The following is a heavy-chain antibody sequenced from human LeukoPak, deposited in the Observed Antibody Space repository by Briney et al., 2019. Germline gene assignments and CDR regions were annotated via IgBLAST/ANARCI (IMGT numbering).Heavy chain of an antibody. J-gene: IGHJ6*02. V-gene: IGHV3-66*01. Sequence: YPGGSLRLSCAASGFTVSSNYMSWVRRAPGKGLEWVSVIYSGGSTYYADSVRGRFTTSRDNSKNTLYLQMNSLRVEDTAVYYCARGAGWTYGMDVWGQGTTVTVSS. CDR1: GFTVSSNY. D-gene: IGHD6-19*01. CDR2: IYSGGST. CDR3: ARGAGWTYGMDV.